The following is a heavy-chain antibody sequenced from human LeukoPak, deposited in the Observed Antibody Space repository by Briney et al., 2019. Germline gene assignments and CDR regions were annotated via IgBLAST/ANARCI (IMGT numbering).Heavy chain of an antibody. D-gene: IGHD5-18*01. CDR3: ARGYGGYSYGYYFDY. V-gene: IGHV3-21*01. CDR2: ISSSSSYI. J-gene: IGHJ4*02. CDR1: GFTFSSYS. Sequence: GGSLRLPCAASGFTFSSYSMNWVRQAPGKGLEWVSSISSSSSYIYYADSVKGRFTISRDNAKNSLYLQMNSLRAEDTAVYYCARGYGGYSYGYYFDYWGQGTLVTVSS.